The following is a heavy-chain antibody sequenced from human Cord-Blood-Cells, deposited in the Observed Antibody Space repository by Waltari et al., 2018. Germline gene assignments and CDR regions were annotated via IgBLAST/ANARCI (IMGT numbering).Heavy chain of an antibody. D-gene: IGHD4-4*01. CDR2: ISYDGSNK. Sequence: QVQLVESGGGVVQPGRSLRLPCAASGFTFSSYGVHWVRQAPGKGRGGVAVISYDGSNKYYADSVKGRFTISRDNSKNTLYLQMNSLRAEDTAVYYCAKDQAYSNYYFDYWGQGTLVTVSS. V-gene: IGHV3-30*18. CDR3: AKDQAYSNYYFDY. CDR1: GFTFSSYG. J-gene: IGHJ4*02.